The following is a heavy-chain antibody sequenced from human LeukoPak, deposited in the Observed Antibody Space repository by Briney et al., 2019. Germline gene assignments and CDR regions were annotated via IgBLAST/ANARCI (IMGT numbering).Heavy chain of an antibody. CDR1: GGSFSGYY. CDR2: INHSGST. CDR3: ARGVGAFDY. V-gene: IGHV4-34*01. J-gene: IGHJ4*02. Sequence: SETLSLTCAVYGGSFSGYYWSWIRQPPGKGLEWIGEINHSGSTNYNPSLKSRVTISVDTSKNQFSLKLSSVTAADTAVYYCARGVGAFDYWGQGALVTVSS. D-gene: IGHD1-26*01.